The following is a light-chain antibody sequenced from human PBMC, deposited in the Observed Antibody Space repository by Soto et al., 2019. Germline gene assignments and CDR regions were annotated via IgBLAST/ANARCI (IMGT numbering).Light chain of an antibody. Sequence: DLQMTQSPSTLSASVGDRVTITCRASQNIASWLAWYQQEPGKAPKVLIYGASTLESGVPSRFSGSGSGTEFTLTISNLQPGDFATYYCQQYNTYSATFGQGTRLEIK. CDR1: QNIASW. V-gene: IGKV1-5*01. CDR2: GAS. J-gene: IGKJ5*01. CDR3: QQYNTYSAT.